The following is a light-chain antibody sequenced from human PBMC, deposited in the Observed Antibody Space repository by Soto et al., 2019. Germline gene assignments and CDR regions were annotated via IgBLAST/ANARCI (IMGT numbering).Light chain of an antibody. J-gene: IGLJ1*01. CDR1: SSDVGGYNY. CDR3: CSYAGSYYV. V-gene: IGLV2-11*01. Sequence: QSALTQPRSVSGSPGQSVTISCTGTSSDVGGYNYVSWYQQHPGKAPKLMIYGVSKRPSGVPDRFSGSKSGNTASLTSSGLQAEDEADYYCCSYAGSYYVFGTGTKLTVL. CDR2: GVS.